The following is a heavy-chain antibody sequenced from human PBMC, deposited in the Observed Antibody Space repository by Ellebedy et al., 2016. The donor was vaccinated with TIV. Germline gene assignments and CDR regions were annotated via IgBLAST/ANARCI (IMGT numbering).Heavy chain of an antibody. CDR1: GFTFSSYA. J-gene: IGHJ4*02. CDR2: ISGSGGST. CDR3: AREGRPPMVRGVNPLRY. D-gene: IGHD3-10*01. Sequence: GGSLRLXXAASGFTFSSYAMSWVRQAPGKGLEWVSAISGSGGSTYYADSVKGRFTISRDNSKNTLYLQMNSLRAEDTAVYYCAREGRPPMVRGVNPLRYWGQGTLVTVSS. V-gene: IGHV3-23*01.